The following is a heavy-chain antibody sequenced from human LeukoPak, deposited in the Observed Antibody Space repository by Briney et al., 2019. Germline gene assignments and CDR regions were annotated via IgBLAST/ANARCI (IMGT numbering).Heavy chain of an antibody. CDR3: ARVFRAAAVDY. J-gene: IGHJ4*02. CDR2: IYTSGST. Sequence: SQTLSLTCTVSGGSISSGSYYWSWIRQPAGKGLEWIGRIYTSGSTNYNPSLKSRVTISADTSKNQFSLRLSSVTAADTAVYYCARVFRAAAVDYWGQGTLVTVSS. CDR1: GGSISSGSYY. D-gene: IGHD6-13*01. V-gene: IGHV4-61*02.